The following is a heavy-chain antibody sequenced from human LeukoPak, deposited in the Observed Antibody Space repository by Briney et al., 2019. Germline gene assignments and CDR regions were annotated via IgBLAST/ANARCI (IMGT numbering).Heavy chain of an antibody. CDR1: GFTFSSYS. D-gene: IGHD2/OR15-2a*01. CDR2: ITSSSTYI. J-gene: IGHJ3*02. Sequence: GGSLRLSCAASGFTFSSYSMNWVRQAPGKGLEWVSSITSSSTYIYYAHSVKGRFTISRDNAKNSLYLQMNSLRAEDTAVYYCARDRLYGGDAFDIWGQGTMVTVSS. V-gene: IGHV3-21*01. CDR3: ARDRLYGGDAFDI.